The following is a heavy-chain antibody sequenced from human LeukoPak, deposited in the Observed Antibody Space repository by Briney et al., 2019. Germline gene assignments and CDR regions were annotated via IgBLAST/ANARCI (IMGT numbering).Heavy chain of an antibody. CDR1: GYTFTGYY. V-gene: IGHV1-2*02. D-gene: IGHD5-24*01. Sequence: GASVKVSCKASGYTFTGYYMHWVRQAPGQGLEWMGWINPNSGGTNYAKKFQGRVTMTRDTSISTAYMELSRLRSDDTAVYYCARGWLQPPVYDIWGQGTMVTVSS. J-gene: IGHJ3*02. CDR3: ARGWLQPPVYDI. CDR2: INPNSGGT.